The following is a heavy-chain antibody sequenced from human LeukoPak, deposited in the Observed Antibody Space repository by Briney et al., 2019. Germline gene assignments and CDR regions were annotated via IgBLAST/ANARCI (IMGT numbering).Heavy chain of an antibody. J-gene: IGHJ4*02. D-gene: IGHD1-26*01. CDR3: ARSILTAGSYSGNYFDY. Sequence: GGSLRLSCAASGFTFSSYSMNWVRQAPGKGLEWVPSISSSSSYIYYADSVKGRFTISRDNAKNSLYLQMNSLRAEDTAVYYCARSILTAGSYSGNYFDYWGQGTLVTVSS. V-gene: IGHV3-21*01. CDR2: ISSSSSYI. CDR1: GFTFSSYS.